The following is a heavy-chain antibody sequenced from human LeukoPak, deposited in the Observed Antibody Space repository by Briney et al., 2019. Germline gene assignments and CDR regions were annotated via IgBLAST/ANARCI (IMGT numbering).Heavy chain of an antibody. CDR3: ARDQYDTWSRRGNFDS. CDR2: IKLDGSEK. D-gene: IGHD3-3*01. CDR1: GFTFGKYW. V-gene: IGHV3-7*03. J-gene: IGHJ4*02. Sequence: GGSLRLSCVASGFTFGKYWMSWVRQAPGKGLEWVANIKLDGSEKNYVDSVKGRYTISRDNTKNSLYLQMNSLRVEDTAVFYCARDQYDTWSRRGNFDSWGQGTLVIVSS.